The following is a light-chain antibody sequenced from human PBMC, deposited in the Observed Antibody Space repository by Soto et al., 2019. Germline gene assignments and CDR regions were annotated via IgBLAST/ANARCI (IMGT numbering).Light chain of an antibody. J-gene: IGLJ2*01. CDR2: SNN. V-gene: IGLV1-47*02. CDR3: ATWDDSLSGGV. Sequence: QSVLTQPPSASGTPGQRVTISCSGSSSNIGSTSVYWYQQLPGTAPKLLIYSNNQRPSGVPDRFSGSKSGTSASLAISGLRSQDEADYYCATWDDSLSGGVFGGGTKLTVL. CDR1: SSNIGSTS.